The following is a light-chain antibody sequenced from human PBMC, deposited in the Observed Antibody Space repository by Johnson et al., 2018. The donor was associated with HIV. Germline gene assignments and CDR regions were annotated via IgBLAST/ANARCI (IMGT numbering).Light chain of an antibody. J-gene: IGLJ1*01. Sequence: QSVLTQPPSVSAAPGQKVTISCSGSSSNIGNNYVSWYQQLPGTAPKLLIYEDNKRPSGIPDRFSGSTSGTSAPLDITGLQTGDEADYYCGTWDNSLSAHFVFGSGTKITVL. CDR3: GTWDNSLSAHFV. CDR2: EDN. CDR1: SSNIGNNY. V-gene: IGLV1-51*02.